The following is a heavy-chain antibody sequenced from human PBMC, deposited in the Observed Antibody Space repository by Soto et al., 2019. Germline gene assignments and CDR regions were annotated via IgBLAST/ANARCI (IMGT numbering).Heavy chain of an antibody. CDR1: GYTFTGYY. CDR3: ARASGRAQQWLGHDYYFDY. J-gene: IGHJ4*02. V-gene: IGHV1-2*02. Sequence: GASVKVSCKASGYTFTGYYMHWVRQAPGQGLEWMGWINPNSGGTNYAQKFQGRVTMTRDTSISTAYMELSRLRSDDTAVYYCARASGRAQQWLGHDYYFDYWGQGTLVPVSS. D-gene: IGHD6-19*01. CDR2: INPNSGGT.